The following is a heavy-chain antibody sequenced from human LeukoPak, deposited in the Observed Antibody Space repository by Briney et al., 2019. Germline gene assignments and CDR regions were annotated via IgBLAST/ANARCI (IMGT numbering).Heavy chain of an antibody. D-gene: IGHD3-10*02. CDR2: MSSSGSTI. Sequence: PGGSLRLSCTASGFTFSNSAMNGVRQAPGRGLEGVSYMSSSGSTIYYADSVKGRFTISSDNAKNTLYLQMNSLRAEDTAVYYCAELGITMIGGVWGKGTTVTISS. CDR3: AELGITMIGGV. CDR1: GFTFSNSA. V-gene: IGHV3-48*03. J-gene: IGHJ6*04.